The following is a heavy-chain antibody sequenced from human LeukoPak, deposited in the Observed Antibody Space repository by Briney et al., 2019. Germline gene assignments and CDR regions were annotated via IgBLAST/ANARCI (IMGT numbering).Heavy chain of an antibody. CDR2: ISAYNGNT. CDR3: ARDLYSYGLNDY. CDR1: GYTFTSYG. J-gene: IGHJ4*02. Sequence: AASVKVSCKASGYTFTSYGISWVRQAPGQGLEWMGWISAYNGNTNYAQRLQGRVTMTTDTSTSTAYMELRSLRSDDTAVYYCARDLYSYGLNDYWGQGTLVTVSS. D-gene: IGHD5-18*01. V-gene: IGHV1-18*01.